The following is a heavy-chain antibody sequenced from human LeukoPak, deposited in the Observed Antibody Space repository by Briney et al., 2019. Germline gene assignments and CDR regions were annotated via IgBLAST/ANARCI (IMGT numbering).Heavy chain of an antibody. CDR2: IIPVIGMA. CDR1: GGTFSNYA. Sequence: SVKVSCKASGGTFSNYATNWLRQAPGQGLEWLGRIIPVIGMANYAQTFQGRVTITADTSTSTAYMELSSLTSEDTAMYFCARNPGYNYGDYYFDYWGQGTLVTVSS. V-gene: IGHV1-69*04. CDR3: ARNPGYNYGDYYFDY. J-gene: IGHJ4*02. D-gene: IGHD5-18*01.